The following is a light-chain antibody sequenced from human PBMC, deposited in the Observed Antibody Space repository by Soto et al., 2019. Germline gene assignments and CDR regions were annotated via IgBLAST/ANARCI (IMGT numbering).Light chain of an antibody. CDR3: SSYTRGPFV. Sequence: QSALTQPASVSGSPGQTITISCTGTSSDVGGYNYVSWYQQHPGRAPKLIIYEVTSRPSGVSNRFSGSKSGNTASLTISGLQAEDGADYFCSSYTRGPFVFGTGTKLT. CDR2: EVT. V-gene: IGLV2-14*01. J-gene: IGLJ1*01. CDR1: SSDVGGYNY.